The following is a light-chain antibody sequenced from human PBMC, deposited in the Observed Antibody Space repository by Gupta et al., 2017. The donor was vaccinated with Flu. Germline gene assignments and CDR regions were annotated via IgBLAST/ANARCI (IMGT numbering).Light chain of an antibody. J-gene: IGLJ3*02. CDR3: AAWDDSLSGWV. Sequence: QSVLTQPPSASGPPGQRVTISCSGSSSNIGSNYVYWYQQLPGTAPKLLIDRNNQRPSGVPDRFSGSKSGTSASLAISGLRSEDEADYYCAAWDDSLSGWVFGGGTKLTVL. CDR1: SSNIGSNY. CDR2: RNN. V-gene: IGLV1-47*01.